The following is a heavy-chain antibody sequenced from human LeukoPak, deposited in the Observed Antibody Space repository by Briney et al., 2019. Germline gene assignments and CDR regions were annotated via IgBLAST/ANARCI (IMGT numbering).Heavy chain of an antibody. V-gene: IGHV4-59*01. D-gene: IGHD3-10*01. Sequence: SVTLSLTCIVSGGSLSSYYWTWIRQPPGKGLEWIGYLYYSGSTNYNPSLKSRVTISVDTSKNQFSLKLSSVTAADTAVYYCARVGAARGEDFDYWGQGILVTVSS. CDR2: LYYSGST. CDR3: ARVGAARGEDFDY. J-gene: IGHJ4*02. CDR1: GGSLSSYY.